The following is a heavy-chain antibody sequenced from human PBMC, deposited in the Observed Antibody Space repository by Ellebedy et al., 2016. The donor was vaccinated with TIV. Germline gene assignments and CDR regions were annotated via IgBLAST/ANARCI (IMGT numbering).Heavy chain of an antibody. D-gene: IGHD5/OR15-5a*01. Sequence: SDTLSLTXTVSGASVTSGSHYWSWIRQSPGKGMEWLGYLYYTGSTKYNPSLKSPLRISVDKSKNQLSLRLMSATSADAATYYCATGKAVSSPHYYYALDVWGHGTTVTVSS. CDR2: LYYTGST. CDR1: GASVTSGSHY. CDR3: ATGKAVSSPHYYYALDV. J-gene: IGHJ6*02. V-gene: IGHV4-61*01.